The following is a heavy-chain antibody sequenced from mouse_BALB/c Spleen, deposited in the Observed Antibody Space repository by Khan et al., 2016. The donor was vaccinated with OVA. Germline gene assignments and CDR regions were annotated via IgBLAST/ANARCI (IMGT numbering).Heavy chain of an antibody. J-gene: IGHJ3*01. CDR2: INPSNGGT. Sequence: QVQLQQSGAELVKPGPSVRLSCKASGYTFTSYYLYWVKQRPGQGLEWIGDINPSNGGTNFNEKIKTKAILTVDKSSSTAYMQLSNLTSKDTAVYYCTRSGYGAFAYWGQGTLVTVSA. CDR1: GYTFTSYY. CDR3: TRSGYGAFAY. V-gene: IGHV1S81*02. D-gene: IGHD1-1*02.